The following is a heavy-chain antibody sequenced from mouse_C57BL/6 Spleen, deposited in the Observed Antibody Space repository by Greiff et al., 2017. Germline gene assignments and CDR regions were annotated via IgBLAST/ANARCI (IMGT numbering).Heavy chain of an antibody. CDR3: ARMGGSSEGYYFDY. V-gene: IGHV2-9-1*01. CDR1: GFSLTSYA. Sequence: VKVVESGPGLVAPSQSLSITCTVSGFSLTSYAISWVRQPPGKGLEWLGVIWTGGGTNYNSALKSRLSISKDNSKSQVFLKMNSLQTDDTARYYCARMGGSSEGYYFDYWGQGTTLTVSS. D-gene: IGHD1-1*01. CDR2: IWTGGGT. J-gene: IGHJ2*01.